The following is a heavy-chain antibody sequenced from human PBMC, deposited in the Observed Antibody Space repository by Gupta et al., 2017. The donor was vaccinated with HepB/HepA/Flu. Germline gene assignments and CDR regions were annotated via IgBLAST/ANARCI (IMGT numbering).Heavy chain of an antibody. Sequence: QVPLVESGGGVVQPVRSVRLSCAVSGLTLSRYGLNCVCPAPGRGLEWVAIIWYDVSNQYYAESVKGRVTISKDNSKNTLYLEMNSLRVEDTAVYYCATEGGVFREHSGSTLGYFNYWGQGTLVTVPS. CDR3: ATEGGVFREHSGSTLGYFNY. CDR2: IWYDVSNQ. CDR1: GLTLSRYG. V-gene: IGHV3-33*01. D-gene: IGHD5-12*01. J-gene: IGHJ4*02.